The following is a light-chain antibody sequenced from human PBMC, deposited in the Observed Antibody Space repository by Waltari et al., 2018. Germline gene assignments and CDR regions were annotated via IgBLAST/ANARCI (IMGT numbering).Light chain of an antibody. V-gene: IGLV3-1*01. CDR3: QAWDSSTVV. Sequence: ELTQPPSVSVSPGQTASITCSGDKLGDKYACWYQQKPGQSPVLVIYQDSKRPSGIPERFSGSNSGNTATLTISGTQAMDEADYYCQAWDSSTVVFGGGTKLTVL. CDR1: KLGDKY. CDR2: QDS. J-gene: IGLJ2*01.